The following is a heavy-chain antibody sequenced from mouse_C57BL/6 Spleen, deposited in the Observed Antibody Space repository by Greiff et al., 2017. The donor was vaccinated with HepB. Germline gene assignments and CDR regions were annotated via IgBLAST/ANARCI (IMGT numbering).Heavy chain of an antibody. Sequence: EVQLQQSGAELVRPGASVKLSCTASGFNIKDDYMHWVKQRPEQGLEWIGRIDPENGDTEYASKFQGKATIPADTSSNTAALQLSSLTSEDTAVYYVTTCLAMDYWGQGTSVTVSS. J-gene: IGHJ4*01. CDR3: TTCLAMDY. V-gene: IGHV14-4*01. CDR1: GFNIKDDY. CDR2: IDPENGDT.